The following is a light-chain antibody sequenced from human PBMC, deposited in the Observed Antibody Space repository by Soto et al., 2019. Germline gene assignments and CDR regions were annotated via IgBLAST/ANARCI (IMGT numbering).Light chain of an antibody. CDR1: SSDICGYNA. J-gene: IGLJ1*01. Sequence: LTQPASVSGTPGQTITISCTGTSSDICGYNAVSWYQHHPGKAPKLIIYEVTHRPSGVSDRFSASKSGNTASLTISGLQAEDEADYYCNSFRVSHLYVFGTGTKVTVL. CDR3: NSFRVSHLYV. V-gene: IGLV2-14*01. CDR2: EVT.